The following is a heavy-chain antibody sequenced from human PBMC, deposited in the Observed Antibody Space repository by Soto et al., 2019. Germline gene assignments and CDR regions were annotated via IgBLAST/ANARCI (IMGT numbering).Heavy chain of an antibody. Sequence: PSETLSLTCGVYGGAFSGFYWTWIRQPPGKGLEWIGEVDHSGSINYNPSLKSRLRISIDRSNNQFSLQLTSVTAADTAVYYCATDSTSRYYAMDVWGQGTTVTV. J-gene: IGHJ6*02. CDR1: GGAFSGFY. CDR3: ATDSTSRYYAMDV. V-gene: IGHV4-34*01. CDR2: VDHSGSI. D-gene: IGHD6-13*01.